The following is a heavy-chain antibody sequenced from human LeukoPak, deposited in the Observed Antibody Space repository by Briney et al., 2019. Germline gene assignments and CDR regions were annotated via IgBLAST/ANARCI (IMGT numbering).Heavy chain of an antibody. CDR3: ARRLMGVTITYNWFDP. V-gene: IGHV1-2*02. CDR1: GYTFTGYY. Sequence: ASVKVSCKASGYTFTGYYMHWVRQAPGQGLEWMGWINPNSGGTNNAQKFQGRVTMTRDTSTSTAYMALSRLRSDATAVYYCARRLMGVTITYNWFDPWGQGTLVTVSS. CDR2: INPNSGGT. D-gene: IGHD3-16*01. J-gene: IGHJ5*02.